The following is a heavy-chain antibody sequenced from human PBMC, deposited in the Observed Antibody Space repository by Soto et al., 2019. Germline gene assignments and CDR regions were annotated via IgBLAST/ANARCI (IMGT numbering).Heavy chain of an antibody. CDR1: GYSTTSGFY. CDR2: IFHSGKT. CDR3: ASGHDYGDYGGRYYYGMDV. V-gene: IGHV4-38-2*01. D-gene: IGHD4-17*01. J-gene: IGHJ6*02. Sequence: SETLSLTCAVSGYSTTSGFYWGWIRQPPGEALEWIGNIFHSGKTYYNPSLTSRVTVSLDTSKNQFSLNLTSVTAADTAMYYCASGHDYGDYGGRYYYGMDVWGQGTTVTVSS.